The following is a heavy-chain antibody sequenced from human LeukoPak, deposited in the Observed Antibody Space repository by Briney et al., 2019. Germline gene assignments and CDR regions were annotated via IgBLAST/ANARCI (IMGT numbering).Heavy chain of an antibody. D-gene: IGHD6-13*01. CDR2: IRGNDGNT. Sequence: GGSLRLSCAASGFTFSTYAMTWVRQAPGKGLEWVSAIRGNDGNTYYADSVKGRFTISRDNSKNTLFLQMNTQRAEDTAVYYCAKDPGSRWYGYFDYWGQGTLVTVSS. V-gene: IGHV3-23*01. J-gene: IGHJ4*02. CDR1: GFTFSTYA. CDR3: AKDPGSRWYGYFDY.